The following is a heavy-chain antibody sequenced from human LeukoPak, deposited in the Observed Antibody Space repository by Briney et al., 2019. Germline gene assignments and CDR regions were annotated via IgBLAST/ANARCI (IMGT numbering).Heavy chain of an antibody. CDR3: ARGVSRGSDNSN. CDR2: IYSGGST. CDR1: GFTVSSHY. D-gene: IGHD3-10*01. Sequence: GGSLRLSCAASGFTVSSHYMSWVRQAPGKGLEWVSVIYSGGSTYYADSVKGRFTISRDNSKNTLYLQMNSLRAEDTAVYYCARGVSRGSDNSNWGQGTLVTVSS. J-gene: IGHJ4*02. V-gene: IGHV3-66*01.